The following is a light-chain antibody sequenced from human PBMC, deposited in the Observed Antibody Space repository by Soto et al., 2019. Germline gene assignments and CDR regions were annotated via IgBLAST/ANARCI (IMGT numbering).Light chain of an antibody. CDR2: GAS. V-gene: IGKV3-15*01. J-gene: IGKJ1*01. Sequence: EIVMTQSPVTLSVSPGERATLSCRGSQSVSSYLAWYQQKPGQPPRLLIQGASTRATGIPARFSGSGSGTEFTLTISSLQSEDFVVYFCQQYSNWPRTFGQGTKVEIK. CDR1: QSVSSY. CDR3: QQYSNWPRT.